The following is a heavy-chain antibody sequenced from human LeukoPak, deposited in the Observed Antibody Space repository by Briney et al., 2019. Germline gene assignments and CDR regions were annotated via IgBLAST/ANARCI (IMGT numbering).Heavy chain of an antibody. D-gene: IGHD3-3*01. CDR3: AACDFWSGYTFDY. V-gene: IGHV3-23*01. Sequence: QSGGSLRLSCAASGFTFSSYAMSWVRQAPGKGLEWVSAVSGSGGSTYYADSVKGRFTISRDNSKNTLYLQMNSLRAEDTAVYYCAACDFWSGYTFDYWGQGTLVTVSS. CDR1: GFTFSSYA. CDR2: VSGSGGST. J-gene: IGHJ4*02.